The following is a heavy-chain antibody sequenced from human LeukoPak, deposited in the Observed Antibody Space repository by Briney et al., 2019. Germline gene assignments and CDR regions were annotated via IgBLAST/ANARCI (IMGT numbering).Heavy chain of an antibody. V-gene: IGHV3-30*18. CDR3: AKDSAEARELPNDAFDI. D-gene: IGHD1-26*01. CDR1: GFTFSSYG. J-gene: IGHJ3*02. CDR2: ISYDGSNK. Sequence: GGSLRLSCAASGFTFSSYGMHWVRQAPGKGLEWVAVISYDGSNKYYADSVKGRFTISRDNSKNTLYLQMNSLRAEDTAVYYCAKDSAEARELPNDAFDIWGQGTMVTVSS.